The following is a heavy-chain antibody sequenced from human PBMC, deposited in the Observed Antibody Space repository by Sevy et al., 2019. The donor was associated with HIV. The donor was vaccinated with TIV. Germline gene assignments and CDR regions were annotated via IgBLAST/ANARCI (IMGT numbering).Heavy chain of an antibody. CDR3: AKDFTGYNGLDV. J-gene: IGHJ6*02. Sequence: GGSLRLSCRVSGISFTTSGMHWVRQAPGKGLEWVAVISYLGRDKFYAESVKGRSNISRDNSKNMVYLQMDSLRPEDTAVYYCAKDFTGYNGLDVWGQGTMVTVSS. CDR1: GISFTTSG. V-gene: IGHV3-30*18. CDR2: ISYLGRDK. D-gene: IGHD3-9*01.